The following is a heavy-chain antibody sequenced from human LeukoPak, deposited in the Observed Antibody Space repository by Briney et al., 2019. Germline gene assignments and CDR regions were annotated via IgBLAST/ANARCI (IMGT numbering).Heavy chain of an antibody. D-gene: IGHD3-10*01. CDR2: IYRDAKT. J-gene: IGHJ4*02. CDR3: AKVKGWYGEGYFDY. Sequence: PGGSLRLSCAASGFAVSSNYMSWVRQAPGKGLERVSVIYRDAKTYYSDSVKGRFTISRDISKNTLFLQMTSLRAEDTALYYCAKVKGWYGEGYFDYWGQGTLVTVSS. CDR1: GFAVSSNY. V-gene: IGHV3-53*01.